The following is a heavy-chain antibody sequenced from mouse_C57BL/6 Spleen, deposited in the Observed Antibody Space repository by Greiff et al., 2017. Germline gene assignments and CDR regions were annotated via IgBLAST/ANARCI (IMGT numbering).Heavy chain of an antibody. J-gene: IGHJ3*01. CDR2: ISSGGRYT. D-gene: IGHD2-4*01. CDR3: ARPDYDWGAWFAY. V-gene: IGHV5-6*02. CDR1: GFTFSSYG. Sequence: DVKLVESGGDLVKPGGSLKLSCAASGFTFSSYGMSWVRQTPDKRLEWVATISSGGRYTYYPDSVKGRFTISRDNAKNTLYLQRSSLKSEDTAMYYCARPDYDWGAWFAYWGQGTLVTVSA.